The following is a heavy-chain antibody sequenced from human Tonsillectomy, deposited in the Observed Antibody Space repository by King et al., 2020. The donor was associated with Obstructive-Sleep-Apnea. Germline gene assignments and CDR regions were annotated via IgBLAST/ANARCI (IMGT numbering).Heavy chain of an antibody. CDR3: AREARGPYFDY. CDR1: GDSISGYY. CDR2: IYYDGST. J-gene: IGHJ4*02. D-gene: IGHD3-10*01. V-gene: IGHV4-59*01. Sequence: LQLQESGPGLVKPSETLSLTCTVSGDSISGYYWSWIRQPPGKGLEWIGFIYYDGSTNYNPSLKSRVTMSLDTSKSQFSLILNSVTAADTAMYYCAREARGPYFDYWGQGTLVTVSS.